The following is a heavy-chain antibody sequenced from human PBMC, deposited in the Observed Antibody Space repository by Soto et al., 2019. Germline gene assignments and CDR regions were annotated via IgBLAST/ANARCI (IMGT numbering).Heavy chain of an antibody. V-gene: IGHV3-7*01. Sequence: PGGSLRLSCAASGFTFSSYWMSWVRQAPGKGLEWVANIKQDGSEKYYVDSVKGRFTISRDNAKNSLYLQMNSLRAEDTAVYYCARDPRYCSSTSCYTLGERPREKRPSPCCGRADYYYYGMDVWGQGTTVTVSS. D-gene: IGHD2-2*02. CDR1: GFTFSSYW. CDR2: IKQDGSEK. J-gene: IGHJ6*02. CDR3: ARDPRYCSSTSCYTLGERPREKRPSPCCGRADYYYYGMDV.